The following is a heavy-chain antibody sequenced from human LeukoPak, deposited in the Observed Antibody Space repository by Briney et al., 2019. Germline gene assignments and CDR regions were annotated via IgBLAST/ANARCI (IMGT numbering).Heavy chain of an antibody. CDR2: ISSSSSYT. V-gene: IGHV3-11*06. J-gene: IGHJ4*02. CDR3: STSRSSRNGEWDFDY. Sequence: GGSLRLSCAASGFTFSDYYMSWIRQAPGKGLEWVSYISSSSSYTNYADSVKGRFTISRDNAKNSLYLQMNSLRAEDTAVYYCSTSRSSRNGEWDFDYWGQGTLVTVSS. D-gene: IGHD1-26*01. CDR1: GFTFSDYY.